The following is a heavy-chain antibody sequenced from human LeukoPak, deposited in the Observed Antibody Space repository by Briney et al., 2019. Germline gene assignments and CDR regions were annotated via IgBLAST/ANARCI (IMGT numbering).Heavy chain of an antibody. CDR3: AMNNYGFFDY. CDR2: TRNKANSYTT. Sequence: GGSLRLSCAASGFTFSDHYMEWVRQAPGKGLEWVGRTRNKANSYTTEYAASVKGRFTISRDESKNSLFLQMNSLKTEDTAVYYCAMNNYGFFDYWGQGTLVTVSS. V-gene: IGHV3-72*01. D-gene: IGHD4-11*01. J-gene: IGHJ4*02. CDR1: GFTFSDHY.